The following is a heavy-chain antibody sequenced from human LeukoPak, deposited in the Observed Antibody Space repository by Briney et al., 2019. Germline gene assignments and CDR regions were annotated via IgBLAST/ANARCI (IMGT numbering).Heavy chain of an antibody. J-gene: IGHJ3*02. V-gene: IGHV1-69*13. CDR1: GGTFSSYA. D-gene: IGHD3-22*01. CDR3: ARTHPTYYYDSRRAFDI. Sequence: ASVKVSCKASGGTFSSYAISWVRQAPGQGLEWMGGIIPIFGTANYAQKFQGRVTITADESTSTACMELSSLRSEDTAVYYCARTHPTYYYDSRRAFDIWGQGTMVTVSS. CDR2: IIPIFGTA.